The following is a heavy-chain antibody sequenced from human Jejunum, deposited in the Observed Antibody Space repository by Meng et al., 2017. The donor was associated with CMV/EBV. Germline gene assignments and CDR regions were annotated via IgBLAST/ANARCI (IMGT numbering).Heavy chain of an antibody. CDR3: ANLGPTPYFDS. D-gene: IGHD3-16*01. V-gene: IGHV3-15*01. CDR2: IRSKTDGGTV. Sequence: VQLVGLGGGLVKPGGSLRISCAASGFTFSTAWLSWVRQAPGKGLEWVGRIRSKTDGGTVDYAAPVKGRFTISRDDSKTTLYLEMISLNTEDTGVYYCANLGPTPYFDSWGQGTLVTVSS. J-gene: IGHJ4*02. CDR1: GFTFSTAW.